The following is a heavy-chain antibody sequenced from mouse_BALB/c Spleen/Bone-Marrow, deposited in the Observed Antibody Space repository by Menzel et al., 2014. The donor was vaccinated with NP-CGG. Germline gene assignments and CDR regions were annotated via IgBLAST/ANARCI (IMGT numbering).Heavy chain of an antibody. CDR2: ISSGSSTI. J-gene: IGHJ4*01. CDR3: ARKGALITHYYAMDY. V-gene: IGHV5-17*02. D-gene: IGHD2-4*01. CDR1: GFTFSSAG. Sequence: EVKVVESGGGLVQPGGSRKLSCAASGFTFSSAGMHWVRQAPEKGLEWVAYISSGSSTIYYADTVKGRFTISRDNPKNTLFLQMTSLRSEDTAMYYCARKGALITHYYAMDYWGQGTSVTVSS.